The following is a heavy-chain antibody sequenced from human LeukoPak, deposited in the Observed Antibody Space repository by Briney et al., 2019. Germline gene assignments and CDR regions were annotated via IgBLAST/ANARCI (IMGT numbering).Heavy chain of an antibody. CDR3: ARTKWELLLDY. D-gene: IGHD1-26*01. Sequence: LRLSCAVSGFTFSDYYMSWIRQPPGKGLEWIGSIYYSGSTYYNPSLKSRVTISVDTSKNQFSLKLSSVTAADTAVYYCARTKWELLLDYWGQGTLVTVSS. CDR2: IYYSGST. J-gene: IGHJ4*02. V-gene: IGHV4-38-2*01. CDR1: GFTFSDYY.